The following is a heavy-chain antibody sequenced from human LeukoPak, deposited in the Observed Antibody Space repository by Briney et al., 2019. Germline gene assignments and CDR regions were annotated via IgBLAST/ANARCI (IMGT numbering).Heavy chain of an antibody. D-gene: IGHD2-2*01. Sequence: NPSETLSLTCAVYGGSFSGYYWSWIRQPPGKGLEWIGEINHSGSANYNPSLKSRVTISVDTSKNQFSLKVSSVTAADTAVYYCARGPIGYCSSTSCSPYSSFDYWGQGTLVTVSS. CDR3: ARGPIGYCSSTSCSPYSSFDY. J-gene: IGHJ4*02. V-gene: IGHV4-34*01. CDR2: INHSGSA. CDR1: GGSFSGYY.